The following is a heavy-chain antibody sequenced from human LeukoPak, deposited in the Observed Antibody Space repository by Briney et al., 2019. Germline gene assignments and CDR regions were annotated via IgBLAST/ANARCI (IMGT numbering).Heavy chain of an antibody. CDR3: ARINYFDSSGYFYEEH. V-gene: IGHV4-59*01. J-gene: IGHJ4*02. CDR2: IYYSGSS. D-gene: IGHD3-22*01. Sequence: SETLSLTCTVSGGSISNYYWSWIRQPPGKGLEWIGFIYYSGSSNYNPSLKSRVTISLDASKNQSSLKLSSVTAADTAVYYCARINYFDSSGYFYEEHWGQGTLVTVSS. CDR1: GGSISNYY.